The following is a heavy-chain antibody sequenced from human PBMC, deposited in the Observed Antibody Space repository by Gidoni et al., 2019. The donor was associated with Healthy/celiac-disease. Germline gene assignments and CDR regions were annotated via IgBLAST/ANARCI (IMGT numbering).Heavy chain of an antibody. CDR2: ISSSSHYI. CDR1: GFTFSSNS. CDR3: ARDQSNYNLLTGLDY. Sequence: EVQLVESGGSLVKPGGSLRLSCGASGFTFSSNSMNWVRQAPGKGLEWVSSISSSSHYIYYADSVKGRFTISRDNAKNSLYLQMNSLRVEDTAVYYCARDQSNYNLLTGLDYWGQGTLVTVSS. J-gene: IGHJ4*02. V-gene: IGHV3-21*01. D-gene: IGHD3-9*01.